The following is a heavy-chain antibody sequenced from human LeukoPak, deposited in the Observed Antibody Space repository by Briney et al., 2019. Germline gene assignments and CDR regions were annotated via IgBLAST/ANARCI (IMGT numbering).Heavy chain of an antibody. D-gene: IGHD1-26*01. CDR1: GYSFTSYW. CDR3: ARLFGVPRNSGSYPGTFLDY. Sequence: GEPLKISCKGSGYSFTSYWIGWVRQMPGKGLEWMGIIYPGDSDTRYSPSFQGQVTISAGKSISTAYLQWSSLKASDTAMYCCARLFGVPRNSGSYPGTFLDYWGQGTLVSVSS. J-gene: IGHJ4*02. V-gene: IGHV5-51*01. CDR2: IYPGDSDT.